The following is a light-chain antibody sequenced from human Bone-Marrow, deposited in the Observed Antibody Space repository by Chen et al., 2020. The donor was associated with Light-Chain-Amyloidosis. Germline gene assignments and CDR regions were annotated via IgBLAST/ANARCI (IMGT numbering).Light chain of an antibody. CDR2: GAT. J-gene: IGKJ1*01. CDR1: QSVSSN. CDR3: QQYNNWPPWT. Sequence: ILLTQSRATLSVSPGERATLSCRASQSVSSNLAWYQQKPGQAPRLIIYGATTRATGIPARLSSSGSGTEFTLTISSLQSEDFAVYYWQQYNNWPPWTFGQGNKVEIK. V-gene: IGKV3-15*01.